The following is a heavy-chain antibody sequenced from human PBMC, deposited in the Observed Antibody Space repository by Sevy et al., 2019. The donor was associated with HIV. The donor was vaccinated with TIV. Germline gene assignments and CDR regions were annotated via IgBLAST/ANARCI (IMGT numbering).Heavy chain of an antibody. V-gene: IGHV4-59*08. D-gene: IGHD1-26*01. Sequence: LRLSCTVSGGSITSLYWNWIRQPPGKGLEWIANIYYNGHINYNPSLKSRVTLSLVTSKNQFSLRLSSVTAADTAMYYCAGENAWGRGYSWGQGTLVTVSS. CDR1: GGSITSLY. J-gene: IGHJ4*02. CDR2: IYYNGHI. CDR3: AGENAWGRGYS.